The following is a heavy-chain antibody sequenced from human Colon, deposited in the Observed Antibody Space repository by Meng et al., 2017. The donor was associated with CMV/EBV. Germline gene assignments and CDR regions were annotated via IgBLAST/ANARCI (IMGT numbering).Heavy chain of an antibody. Sequence: GGSLRLSCAASGFTFSSYAMHWVRQAPGKGLEWVAVISYDGSNKYYADSVKGRFTISRDNSKNTLYLQMNTLRADDTAVYYCVRTPAAATDWFDPWGQGTLVTVSS. CDR1: GFTFSSYA. V-gene: IGHV3-30-3*01. CDR3: VRTPAAATDWFDP. CDR2: ISYDGSNK. D-gene: IGHD6-13*01. J-gene: IGHJ5*02.